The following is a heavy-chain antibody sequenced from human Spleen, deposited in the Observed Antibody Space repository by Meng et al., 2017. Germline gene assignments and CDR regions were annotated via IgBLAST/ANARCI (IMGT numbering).Heavy chain of an antibody. V-gene: IGHV4-34*01. D-gene: IGHD2-15*01. Sequence: QGHLRRWGTWLFKPSGPLSLSCAVYGGPFSGYSWSWIPQPPGKGLKWIGEINHSGSTNYTPSLKSRVTISGDTSKNQFSLKLSSVTAADTAVYYCARNRCSGGSCPWGQGTLVTVAS. CDR3: ARNRCSGGSCP. CDR1: GGPFSGYS. CDR2: INHSGST. J-gene: IGHJ5*02.